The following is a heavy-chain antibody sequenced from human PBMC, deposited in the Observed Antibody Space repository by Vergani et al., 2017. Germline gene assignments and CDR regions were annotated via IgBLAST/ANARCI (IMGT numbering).Heavy chain of an antibody. D-gene: IGHD2-21*01. V-gene: IGHV4-39*01. J-gene: IGHJ6*03. CDR3: AYCGGDCYSGFYFYYMDV. CDR1: GGSIDNTNYY. CDR2: IYYSGST. Sequence: QLQLQESGPGLVRPSETLSLSCTVSGGSIDNTNYYCDWIRQPPGKGLEWIGSIYYSGSTYYNPSLKSRVTISVDTSKNQFSLKLSSVTAADTAVYYCAYCGGDCYSGFYFYYMDVWGEGTTVTVSS.